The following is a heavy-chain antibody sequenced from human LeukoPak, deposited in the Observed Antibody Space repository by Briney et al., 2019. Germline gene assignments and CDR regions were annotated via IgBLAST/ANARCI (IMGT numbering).Heavy chain of an antibody. CDR2: IRSKANSYAT. D-gene: IGHD6-13*01. CDR1: GFTFSGSA. J-gene: IGHJ4*02. CDR3: TVRLPPRNSSSWIDY. V-gene: IGHV3-73*01. Sequence: GGSLRLSCAASGFTFSGSAMHWVRQASGKGLEWVGRIRSKANSYATAYAASVKGRFTISRDDSKNTAYLQMNSLKTEDTAVYYCTVRLPPRNSSSWIDYWGQGTLVTVSS.